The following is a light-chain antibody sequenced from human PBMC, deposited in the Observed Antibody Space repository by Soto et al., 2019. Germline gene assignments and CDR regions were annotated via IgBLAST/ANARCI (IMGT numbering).Light chain of an antibody. CDR3: QQYNNWWT. CDR1: QSVSNS. J-gene: IGKJ1*01. CDR2: GAS. Sequence: IMMTQSPSTLSVSAGESATLSCRASQSVSNSLAWYRQKPGQAPRLLIYGASTRATGIPARFSGSGSGTEFTLTINSLQSEDFAVYYCQQYNNWWTFGQGTKVDIK. V-gene: IGKV3-15*01.